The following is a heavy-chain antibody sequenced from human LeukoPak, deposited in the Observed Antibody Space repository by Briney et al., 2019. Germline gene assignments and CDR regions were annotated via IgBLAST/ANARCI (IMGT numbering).Heavy chain of an antibody. J-gene: IGHJ4*02. CDR1: GFTFSSYA. CDR2: ISGSGGST. V-gene: IGHV3-23*01. Sequence: GGSLRLSCAASGFTFSSYATSWVRQAPGKGLEWVSAISGSGGSTYYADSVKGRFTISRDNSKNTLYLQMNSLRAEDTAVYYCAKDHSSGWYYFDYWGQGTLVTVSS. D-gene: IGHD6-19*01. CDR3: AKDHSSGWYYFDY.